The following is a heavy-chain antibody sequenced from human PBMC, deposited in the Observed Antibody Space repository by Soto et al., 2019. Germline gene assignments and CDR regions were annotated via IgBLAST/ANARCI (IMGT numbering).Heavy chain of an antibody. CDR1: GFTFSNSA. V-gene: IGHV3-23*01. CDR2: ISGSGTGT. D-gene: IGHD3-3*01. J-gene: IGHJ4*02. CDR3: ARTYFDFCSDWPNYFDY. Sequence: EVQLLESGGGLVQPWGSLRLSCTASGFTFSNSAMTWVRQVPGKGLEWVSGISGSGTGTYYGDSVKGRFTISRVNFKNALYLEMNSPRAEDTAVYYCARTYFDFCSDWPNYFDYWGQGTLVTVSP.